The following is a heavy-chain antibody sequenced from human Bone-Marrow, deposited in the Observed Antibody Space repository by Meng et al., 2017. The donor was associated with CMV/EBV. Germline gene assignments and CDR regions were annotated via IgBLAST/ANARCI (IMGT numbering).Heavy chain of an antibody. CDR2: ISSSSSYI. Sequence: GGSLRLSCAASGFTFSSYSMNWVRQAPGKGLEWVSSISSSSSYIYYADSVKGRFTISRDNAKNSLYLQMNSLRAEDTAVYYCARSFYDFWSGYYYWGQGTLVTVSS. D-gene: IGHD3-3*01. V-gene: IGHV3-21*01. J-gene: IGHJ4*02. CDR3: ARSFYDFWSGYYY. CDR1: GFTFSSYS.